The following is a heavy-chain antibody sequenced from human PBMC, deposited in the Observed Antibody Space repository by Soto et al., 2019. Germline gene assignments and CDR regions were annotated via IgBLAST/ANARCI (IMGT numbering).Heavy chain of an antibody. J-gene: IGHJ5*02. Sequence: QVQLVQSGAEVKKPGASVKVSCKASGYTFTSYDINWVRQATGQGLEWMGWMNPNSGNTGYAQKFQGRVTMTRNTSISTAYMELSSLRSEDTAVYYCARVTPMITFGGVIEEGFDPWGQGTLVTVSS. V-gene: IGHV1-8*01. CDR1: GYTFTSYD. CDR2: MNPNSGNT. CDR3: ARVTPMITFGGVIEEGFDP. D-gene: IGHD3-16*02.